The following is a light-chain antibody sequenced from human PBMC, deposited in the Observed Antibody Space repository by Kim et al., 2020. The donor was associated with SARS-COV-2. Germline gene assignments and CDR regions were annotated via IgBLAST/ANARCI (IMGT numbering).Light chain of an antibody. CDR3: QQYYSYPWT. J-gene: IGKJ1*01. CDR2: AAS. CDR1: QGISTY. Sequence: AATGDRVAITCRASQGISTYLAWYQQKPGKAPKVLIFAASTLQSGVPSRISGSGSETDFTLTISRLQSADVATYYCQQYYSYPWTFGQGTKVDIK. V-gene: IGKV1-8*01.